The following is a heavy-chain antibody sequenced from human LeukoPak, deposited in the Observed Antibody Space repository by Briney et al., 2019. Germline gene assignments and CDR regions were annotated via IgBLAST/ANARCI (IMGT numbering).Heavy chain of an antibody. CDR1: GFTFSSYA. CDR2: ISYDGSNK. J-gene: IGHJ4*02. D-gene: IGHD3-10*01. CDR3: ARYGSGSSLDY. V-gene: IGHV3-30-3*01. Sequence: GRSLRLSCAASGFTFSSYAMHWVRQAPGKGLEWVAVISYDGSNKYYADSVKGRFTISRDNSKNSLYLQMNSLRAEDTAVYYCARYGSGSSLDYWGQGTLVTVSS.